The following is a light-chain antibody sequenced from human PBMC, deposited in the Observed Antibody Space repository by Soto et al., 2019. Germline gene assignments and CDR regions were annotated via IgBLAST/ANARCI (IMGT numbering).Light chain of an antibody. CDR2: DVN. Sequence: QSVLTQPASVSGSPGQSSTISCTGTSSDVGSYNFVSWYQHHPGKVPKLIIFDVNNRPSGISNRFSGSKSDNTASLTISGLQAEDEADYYCTPYTNSGTYILGTGTKVTVL. CDR3: TPYTNSGTYI. CDR1: SSDVGSYNF. J-gene: IGLJ1*01. V-gene: IGLV2-14*03.